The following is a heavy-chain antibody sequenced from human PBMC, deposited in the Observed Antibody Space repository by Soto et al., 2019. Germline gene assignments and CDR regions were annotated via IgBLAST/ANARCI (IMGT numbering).Heavy chain of an antibody. Sequence: GGSLRLSCAASGFIVSTSYMSWVRQAPGKGLEWVSIIYNDGSTYYAKSGKGRFTVSRDDSKNTLYLEILSLRAEDTAVYYCARDSYTRYWGQGTLVTVSS. CDR1: GFIVSTSY. CDR3: ARDSYTRY. CDR2: IYNDGST. D-gene: IGHD4-4*01. V-gene: IGHV3-66*01. J-gene: IGHJ4*02.